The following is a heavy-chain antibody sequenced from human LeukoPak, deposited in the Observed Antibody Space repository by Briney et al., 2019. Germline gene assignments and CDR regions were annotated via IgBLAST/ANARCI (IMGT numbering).Heavy chain of an antibody. CDR1: GGSISSYY. Sequence: PSETLSLTCTVSGGSISSYYWSWIRQPPGKGLEWIGYIYYSGSTNYNPSLKSRVTISVDTSKNQFSLKLSSVTAADTAVYYCAREQIRYFDWLLGGYFDYWGQGTLVTVSS. J-gene: IGHJ4*02. D-gene: IGHD3-9*01. CDR3: AREQIRYFDWLLGGYFDY. CDR2: IYYSGST. V-gene: IGHV4-59*01.